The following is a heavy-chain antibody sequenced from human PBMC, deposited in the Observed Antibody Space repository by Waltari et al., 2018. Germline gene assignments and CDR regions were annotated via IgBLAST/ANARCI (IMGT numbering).Heavy chain of an antibody. CDR2: IDNSGNTV. V-gene: IGHV3-48*03. CDR1: GFTFSSYE. Sequence: EVQVVESGGGLVQPGGSLRLSCTASGFTFSSYEMNWVRQAPGKGLECISYIDNSGNTVYYADSVKGRFTISRDNAKNSLFLLMNSLRAEDTAVYYCARPSTEYYFYYYYMDVWGKGTTVTVS. J-gene: IGHJ6*03. CDR3: ARPSTEYYFYYYYMDV.